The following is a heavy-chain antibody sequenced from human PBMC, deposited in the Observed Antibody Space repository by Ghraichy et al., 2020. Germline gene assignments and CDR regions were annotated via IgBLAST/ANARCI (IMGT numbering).Heavy chain of an antibody. CDR1: GGSISSYY. CDR3: ARDGYDYVLGDNYYYYYGMDV. J-gene: IGHJ6*02. CDR2: IYYSGGT. V-gene: IGHV4-59*01. Sequence: GSLRLSCTVSGGSISSYYWSWIRQPPGKGLEWIGYIYYSGGTNYNPSLKSRVTISVDTSKNQFSLKLSSVTAADTAVYYCARDGYDYVLGDNYYYYYGMDVWGQGTTVTVSS. D-gene: IGHD3-16*01.